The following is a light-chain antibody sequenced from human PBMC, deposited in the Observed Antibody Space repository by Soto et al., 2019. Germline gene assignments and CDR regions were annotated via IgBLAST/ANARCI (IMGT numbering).Light chain of an antibody. V-gene: IGKV3-15*01. CDR3: QQRGGSPPTWT. CDR1: QSVSSN. J-gene: IGKJ1*01. CDR2: GAS. Sequence: EIVMTQSPATLPVSPGERATLSCRASQSVSSNLAWYQQKPGQAPRFLIYGASTRATGIPDRFSGSGSGTDFTLTISRLEPEDFAVYYCQQRGGSPPTWTFGQGTKVDIK.